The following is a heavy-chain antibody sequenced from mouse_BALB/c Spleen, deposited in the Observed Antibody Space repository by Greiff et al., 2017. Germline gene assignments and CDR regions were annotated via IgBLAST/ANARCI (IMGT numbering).Heavy chain of an antibody. CDR3: ARRRGGGYAMDY. V-gene: IGHV1-18*01. CDR1: GYTFTDYN. J-gene: IGHJ4*01. CDR2: INPNNGGT. Sequence: EVQLQESGPELVKPGASVKIPCKASGYTFTDYNMDWVKQSHGKSLEWIGDINPNNGGTIYNQKFKGKATLTVDKSSSTAYMELRSLTSEDTAVYYCARRRGGGYAMDYWGQGTSVTVSS. D-gene: IGHD1-1*02.